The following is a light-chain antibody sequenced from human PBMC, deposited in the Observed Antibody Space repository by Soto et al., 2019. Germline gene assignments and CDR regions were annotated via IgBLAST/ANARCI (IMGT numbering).Light chain of an antibody. CDR2: EVY. CDR3: CSKTSTITYV. CDR1: SDDVGGYNY. Sequence: QSVLTQPASVSGSPGQSITISCTGTSDDVGGYNYVSWYQHHPGEAPKLVIYEVYNRASGVSNRFSGSKSGNTAFLTISGLQADDEADYYCCSKTSTITYVFGSGTKLTVL. J-gene: IGLJ1*01. V-gene: IGLV2-14*01.